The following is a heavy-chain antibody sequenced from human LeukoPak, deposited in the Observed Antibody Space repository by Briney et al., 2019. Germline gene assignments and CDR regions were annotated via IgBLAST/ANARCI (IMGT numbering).Heavy chain of an antibody. Sequence: PSETLSLTCTVSGGSISSGGYYWSWIRQHPGKGLEWIGYIYYSGSTYYNPSLKSRVTISVDTSKNQFSLKLSSVTAADTAVYYCAREDNYYDSSGNGNWFDPWGQGTLVTVSS. CDR2: IYYSGST. CDR1: GGSISSGGYY. CDR3: AREDNYYDSSGNGNWFDP. J-gene: IGHJ5*02. D-gene: IGHD3-22*01. V-gene: IGHV4-31*03.